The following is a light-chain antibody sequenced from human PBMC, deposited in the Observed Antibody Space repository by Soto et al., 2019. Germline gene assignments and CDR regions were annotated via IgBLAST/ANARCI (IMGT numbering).Light chain of an antibody. CDR2: GAS. CDR3: QQYNNWPYT. J-gene: IGKJ2*01. Sequence: EIVMTQSPATLSVSPGERATLSCRASQSVSSNLAWYQQKPGQAPRLRIYGASTRATGIPARFSGSGSGTEFTLTISSLQSEDCAVYYCQQYNNWPYTFGQGTKLEIK. CDR1: QSVSSN. V-gene: IGKV3-15*01.